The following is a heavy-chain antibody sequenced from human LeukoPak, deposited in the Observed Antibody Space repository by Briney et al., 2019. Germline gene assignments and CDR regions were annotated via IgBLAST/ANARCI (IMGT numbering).Heavy chain of an antibody. CDR2: ISSSSSTI. CDR1: GFTFSSYS. D-gene: IGHD6-13*01. V-gene: IGHV3-48*01. J-gene: IGHJ4*02. CDR3: ARDPMGGAAAGTCFDY. Sequence: GSLRLSCAASGFTFSSYSMNWVRQAPGKGLEWVSYISSSSSTIYYADSVKGRFTISRDNAKNSLYLQMNSLRAEDTAVYYCARDPMGGAAAGTCFDYWGQGTLVTVSS.